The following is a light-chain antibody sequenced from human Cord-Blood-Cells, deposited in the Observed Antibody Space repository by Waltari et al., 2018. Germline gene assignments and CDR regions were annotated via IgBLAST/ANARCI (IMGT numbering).Light chain of an antibody. Sequence: QPVLTQSSSASASLGSSVMLTCTLSSGHSSYIIAWHQQQPGKAPRYLMKLEGSGSYNKGSGVPDRFSGSSSGADRYLTISNLQSEDEADYYCETWDSNTRVFGGGTKLTVL. CDR3: ETWDSNTRV. V-gene: IGLV4-60*03. J-gene: IGLJ3*02. CDR2: LEGSGSY. CDR1: SGHSSYI.